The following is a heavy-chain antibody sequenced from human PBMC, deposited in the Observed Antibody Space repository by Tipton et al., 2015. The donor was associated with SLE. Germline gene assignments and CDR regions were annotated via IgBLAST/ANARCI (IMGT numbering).Heavy chain of an antibody. CDR1: GGSISRAGKY. D-gene: IGHD2-15*01. CDR3: ARGESGVDPAASTLADYYYYYMDV. J-gene: IGHJ6*03. V-gene: IGHV4-61*02. Sequence: TLSLTCTVSGGSISRAGKYWSWIRQPAGKGLEWIGRIYTSGTTNYNPSLKGRLTITMDTSKNQFSLKVTSVTAADTARYYCARGESGVDPAASTLADYYYYYMDVWGKGTTVTVSS. CDR2: IYTSGTT.